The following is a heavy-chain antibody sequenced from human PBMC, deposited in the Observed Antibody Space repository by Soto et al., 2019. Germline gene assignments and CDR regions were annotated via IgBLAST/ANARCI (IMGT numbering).Heavy chain of an antibody. CDR3: AGDPRHGMDV. V-gene: IGHV1-18*01. CDR1: GYTFTSYG. CDR2: ISAYNGNT. Sequence: ASVKVSCKASGYTFTSYGISWVRQAPGQGLEWMGWISAYNGNTNYAQKLQGRVTITADESTSTAYMELSSLRSEDTAVYYCAGDPRHGMDVWGRGTTDTGSS. J-gene: IGHJ6*01.